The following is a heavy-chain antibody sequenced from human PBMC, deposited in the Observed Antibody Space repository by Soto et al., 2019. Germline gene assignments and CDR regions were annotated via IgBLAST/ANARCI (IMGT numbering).Heavy chain of an antibody. CDR3: ARYAWGSYRWGGFDI. CDR2: IYYSGST. CDR1: GGSVSSGSYY. Sequence: QVQLQESGPGLVKPSETLSLTCTVSGGSVSSGSYYWSWIRQPPGKGLEWIGYIYYSGSTNYNPALKSRVTISVDPPKNQSSLKLSSVTAADAAVYYCARYAWGSYRWGGFDIWGQGTMVTVSS. V-gene: IGHV4-61*01. D-gene: IGHD3-16*02. J-gene: IGHJ3*02.